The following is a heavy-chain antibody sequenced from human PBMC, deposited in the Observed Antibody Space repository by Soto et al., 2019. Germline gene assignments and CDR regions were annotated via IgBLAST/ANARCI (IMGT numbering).Heavy chain of an antibody. CDR2: INAGNGNT. D-gene: IGHD3-22*01. CDR3: ARVPARYYDSSGYPADI. CDR1: GYTFTCYA. V-gene: IGHV1-3*01. Sequence: ASVKVSCKASGYTFTCYAMHWVRQAPGQRLEWMGWINAGNGNTNYSQKFQGRVTITRDTSASTAYMELSSLRSEDTAVYYCARVPARYYDSSGYPADIWGQGTMVTVSS. J-gene: IGHJ3*02.